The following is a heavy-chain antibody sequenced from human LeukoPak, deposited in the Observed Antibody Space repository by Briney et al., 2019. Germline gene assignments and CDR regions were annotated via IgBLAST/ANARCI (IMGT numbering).Heavy chain of an antibody. J-gene: IGHJ4*02. V-gene: IGHV3-21*01. CDR2: ISSSSTYI. CDR3: ASDDSSKI. Sequence: GGSLRLSCAASGFTFSTYSMNWVRQAPGKGLEWVSSISSSSTYIYYADSVKGRFTISRDNAKNSLYLQMNSLRAEDTAVYYCASDDSSKIGGQGALVTVSS. CDR1: GFTFSTYS. D-gene: IGHD3-22*01.